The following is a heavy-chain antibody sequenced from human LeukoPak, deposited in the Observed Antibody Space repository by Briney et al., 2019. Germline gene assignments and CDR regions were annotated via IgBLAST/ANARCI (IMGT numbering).Heavy chain of an antibody. D-gene: IGHD4-17*01. Sequence: ASVKVSCKASGYSFTSYDINWVRQAAGQGLEWMGWIRPNIGDTHYAQGFQGRVTMTGDTSVSTAHMELRSLRSDDTAIYYCARNYGHNSKYFDFWGQGTLLTVSS. V-gene: IGHV1-2*02. CDR3: ARNYGHNSKYFDF. J-gene: IGHJ4*02. CDR2: IRPNIGDT. CDR1: GYSFTSYD.